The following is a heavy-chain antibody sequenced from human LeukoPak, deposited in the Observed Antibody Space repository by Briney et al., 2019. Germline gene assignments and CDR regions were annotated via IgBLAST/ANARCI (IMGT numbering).Heavy chain of an antibody. CDR2: ISTTGGST. Sequence: PGGSLRLSCAASGFTFSNYGMNWVRQAPGKGLEWVSLISTTGGSTYYADSVKGRFTVSRDNSKNTLYLQMNSLRAEDTAVYYCAKGDTTYYDILTGYYWGDYYFDYWGQGILVTVSS. CDR3: AKGDTTYYDILTGYYWGDYYFDY. CDR1: GFTFSNYG. D-gene: IGHD3-9*01. V-gene: IGHV3-23*01. J-gene: IGHJ4*02.